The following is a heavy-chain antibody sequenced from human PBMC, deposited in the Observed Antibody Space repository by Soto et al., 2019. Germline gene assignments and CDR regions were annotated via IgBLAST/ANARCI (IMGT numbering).Heavy chain of an antibody. D-gene: IGHD3-10*01. CDR2: IGGNGFST. CDR1: GFPFSSVG. J-gene: IGHJ4*02. V-gene: IGHV3-23*01. Sequence: GGSLRLSCAASGFPFSSVGMSWVRQSPGKGLEWVSAIGGNGFSTYYADSVKGRFTISRDNSKNTLYLQVNSLRAEDTALYHCAKDLMVRGVIKPLDYWGQGTLVTVSS. CDR3: AKDLMVRGVIKPLDY.